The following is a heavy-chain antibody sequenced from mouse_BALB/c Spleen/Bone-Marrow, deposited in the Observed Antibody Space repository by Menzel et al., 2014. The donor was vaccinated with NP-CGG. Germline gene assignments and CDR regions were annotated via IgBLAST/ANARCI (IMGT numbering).Heavy chain of an antibody. CDR3: ARRGHGFAWFAY. D-gene: IGHD1-2*01. CDR1: GYTFSSYW. CDR2: ILPGSGST. Sequence: VKVVESGTELMKPGASVKISCKATGYTFSSYWIEWVNQRPGHGLEWIGEILPGSGSTNYNEKFKGKATFTADTSSNTACMQLSSLTSEDSAVYYCARRGHGFAWFAYWGQGTLVTVSA. V-gene: IGHV1-9*01. J-gene: IGHJ3*01.